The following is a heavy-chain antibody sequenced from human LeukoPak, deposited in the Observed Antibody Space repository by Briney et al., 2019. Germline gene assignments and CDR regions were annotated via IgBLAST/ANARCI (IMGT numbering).Heavy chain of an antibody. D-gene: IGHD3-10*01. J-gene: IGHJ4*02. CDR2: ISYDGSNK. V-gene: IGHV3-30*18. CDR3: ANGGYGSYYFDY. Sequence: PGRSLRLSCAASGFTFSSYGMHWVRQAPGKGLEWVAVISYDGSNKYYADSVKGRFIISRDNSKNTLYLQMNSLRAEDTAVYYCANGGYGSYYFDYWGQGTLVTVSS. CDR1: GFTFSSYG.